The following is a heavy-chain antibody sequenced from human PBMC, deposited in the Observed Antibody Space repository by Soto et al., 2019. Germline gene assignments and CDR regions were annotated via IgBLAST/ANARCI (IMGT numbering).Heavy chain of an antibody. CDR3: ARVSSGPYIGWFDP. CDR2: IYYSGST. CDR1: GGSISSYY. J-gene: IGHJ5*02. Sequence: SETLSLTCTVSGGSISSYYWSWIRQPPGKGLEWIGYIYYSGSTNYNPSLKSRVTISVDTSKNQFSLKLSSVTAADTAVYYCARVSSGPYIGWFDPWGQGTLVTVSS. D-gene: IGHD3-22*01. V-gene: IGHV4-59*01.